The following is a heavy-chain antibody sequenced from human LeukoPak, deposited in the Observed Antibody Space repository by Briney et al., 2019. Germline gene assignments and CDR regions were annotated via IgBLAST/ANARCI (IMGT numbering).Heavy chain of an antibody. CDR3: ARVGRGYSYGYLGLDY. V-gene: IGHV3-64*01. CDR2: ISSNGGST. CDR1: GFTFSSYA. D-gene: IGHD5-18*01. Sequence: GGSLRLSCAASGFTFSSYAMHWVRQAPGKGLEYVSAISSNGGSTYYANSVRGRFIISRDNSKNTLYLQMGSLRAEDMAVYYCARVGRGYSYGYLGLDYWGQGTLVTVSS. J-gene: IGHJ4*02.